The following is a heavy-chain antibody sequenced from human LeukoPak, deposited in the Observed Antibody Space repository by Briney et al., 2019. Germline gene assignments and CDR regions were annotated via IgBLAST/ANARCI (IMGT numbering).Heavy chain of an antibody. CDR2: IYYSGST. V-gene: IGHV4-39*07. CDR1: GGSISSSSYY. CDR3: ARRTGSGSRDAFDI. D-gene: IGHD3-10*01. Sequence: SETLSLTCTVSGGSISSSSYYWGWTRQPPGKGLEWIGSIYYSGSTNYNPSLKSRVTISIDSSKNQFSLKLISMTAADTAVYFCARRTGSGSRDAFDIWGRGTMVTVSS. J-gene: IGHJ3*02.